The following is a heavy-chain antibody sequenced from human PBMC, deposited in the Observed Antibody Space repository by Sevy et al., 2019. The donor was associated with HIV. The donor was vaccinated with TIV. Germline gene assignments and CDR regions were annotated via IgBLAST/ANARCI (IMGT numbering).Heavy chain of an antibody. J-gene: IGHJ4*02. Sequence: SETLSLTCTVSGISISNYYWTWIRQPPGKGLEWIGYIYDTGSSDSNPSLKSRVTTSVDTSKNQFSLKLSSVTAADTAIYYCARDGPNQQQLDYFDSWGQGILVTVSS. CDR2: IYDTGSS. CDR1: GISISNYY. D-gene: IGHD6-13*01. CDR3: ARDGPNQQQLDYFDS. V-gene: IGHV4-59*01.